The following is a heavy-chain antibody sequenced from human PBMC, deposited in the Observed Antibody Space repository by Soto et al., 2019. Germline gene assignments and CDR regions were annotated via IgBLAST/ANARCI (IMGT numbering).Heavy chain of an antibody. CDR1: GGSMSGYY. Sequence: QVQLQESGPGLEKASETLSLTCTVSGGSMSGYYWSWIRQPPGKGLEWIGFIYDSGTTNYNPSLQSRGPISIDTSKNQFSLKLTSVTAADTAVYYCARVSHIVVVPAVRGAFDIWGQGTMITVPS. CDR3: ARVSHIVVVPAVRGAFDI. V-gene: IGHV4-59*01. J-gene: IGHJ3*02. D-gene: IGHD2-21*02. CDR2: IYDSGTT.